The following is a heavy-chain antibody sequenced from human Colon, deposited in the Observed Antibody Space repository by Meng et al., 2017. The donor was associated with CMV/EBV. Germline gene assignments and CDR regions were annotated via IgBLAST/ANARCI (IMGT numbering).Heavy chain of an antibody. V-gene: IGHV3-23*05. CDR2: IDGSNT. CDR1: GFTFGSYA. CDR3: AKMIFDIVPTKILGYFDY. Sequence: SCAAAGFTFGSYAMSWVRQAPGKGLEWLSTIDGSNTYYSDSVKGRFTISRDNSKNTLYLQMKSLRADDTAVYYCAKMIFDIVPTKILGYFDYWGQGALVTVSS. J-gene: IGHJ4*02. D-gene: IGHD5-12*01.